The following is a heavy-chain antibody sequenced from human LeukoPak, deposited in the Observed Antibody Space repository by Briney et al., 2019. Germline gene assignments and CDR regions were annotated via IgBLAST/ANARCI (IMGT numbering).Heavy chain of an antibody. V-gene: IGHV1-46*01. CDR1: GYTFTGYY. Sequence: ASVKVSCKASGYTFTGYYMHWVRQAPGQGLEWMGIINPSGGSTSYAQKFQGRVTMTRDMSTSTVYMELSSLRSEDTAVYYCASGPRGYSYGYGIDYWGQGTLVTVSS. D-gene: IGHD5-18*01. CDR2: INPSGGST. J-gene: IGHJ4*02. CDR3: ASGPRGYSYGYGIDY.